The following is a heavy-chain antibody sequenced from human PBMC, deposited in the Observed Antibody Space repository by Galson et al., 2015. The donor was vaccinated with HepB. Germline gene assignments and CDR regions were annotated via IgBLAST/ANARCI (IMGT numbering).Heavy chain of an antibody. Sequence: SLRLSCAASGFTFSGSAIHWVRQVSGRGLEWIGRIRSKPNGYATAYAASVTGRFTISRDDSRNTAFLQMNSLKTEDTAVYYCARLREGAFDIWGQGTMVTVSS. V-gene: IGHV3-73*01. CDR1: GFTFSGSA. J-gene: IGHJ3*02. CDR2: IRSKPNGYAT. CDR3: ARLREGAFDI.